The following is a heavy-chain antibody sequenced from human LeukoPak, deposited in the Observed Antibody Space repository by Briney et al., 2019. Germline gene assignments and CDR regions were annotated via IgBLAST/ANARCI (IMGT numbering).Heavy chain of an antibody. V-gene: IGHV3-7*01. CDR2: IKQDGSEK. D-gene: IGHD5-18*01. CDR3: ARFVDTEYFDY. J-gene: IGHJ4*02. CDR1: GFTFSSYW. Sequence: GGSLRLSCAASGFTFSSYWMSWVRQAPGKGLEWVANIKQDGSEKYYVDSVKGRFTISRDNAKNSLCLQMNSLRAEDTAVYYCARFVDTEYFDYWGQGTLVTVSS.